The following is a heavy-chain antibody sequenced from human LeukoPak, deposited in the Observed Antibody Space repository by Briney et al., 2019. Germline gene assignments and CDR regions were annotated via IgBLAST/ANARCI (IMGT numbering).Heavy chain of an antibody. D-gene: IGHD6-19*01. CDR3: ARRHSSGWFYY. J-gene: IGHJ4*02. CDR1: GYSISNGYY. CDR2: IYGSGST. Sequence: PSETLSLTCTVSGYSISNGYYWDWIRPPPGRGREWIGNIYGSGSTSYNPSLKRRVTISGEKTKNKFSLKVNSVTAADTAVYYCARRHSSGWFYYWGQGTLVTVSS. V-gene: IGHV4-38-2*02.